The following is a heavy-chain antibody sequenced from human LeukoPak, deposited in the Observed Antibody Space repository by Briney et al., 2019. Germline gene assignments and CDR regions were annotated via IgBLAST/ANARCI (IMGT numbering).Heavy chain of an antibody. V-gene: IGHV4-39*02. D-gene: IGHD1-26*01. CDR1: GGSISTTNYY. CDR3: AKGDSGYDYYGMDV. Sequence: SETLSLTCTVSGGSISTTNYYWGWIRQPPGKGLEWIGSVHHRGSTYYNPSLKSRVTISVDTSKKHFSLKMSSVTAADTAVYYCAKGDSGYDYYGMDVWGQGTTVTVSS. CDR2: VHHRGST. J-gene: IGHJ6*02.